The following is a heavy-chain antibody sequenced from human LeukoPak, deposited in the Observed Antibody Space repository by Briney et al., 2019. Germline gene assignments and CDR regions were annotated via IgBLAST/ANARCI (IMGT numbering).Heavy chain of an antibody. Sequence: GASVKVSCKASGYTFTSYDINWVRQTTGQGLEWMGWMNPNSGNTGYAQKFQGRVTITRNTSISTAYMELNSLRAEDTAVYYCAKDMRILSNQGNCFDYWGQGTLVTVSS. D-gene: IGHD2-15*01. CDR1: GYTFTSYD. CDR2: MNPNSGNT. V-gene: IGHV1-8*03. J-gene: IGHJ4*02. CDR3: AKDMRILSNQGNCFDY.